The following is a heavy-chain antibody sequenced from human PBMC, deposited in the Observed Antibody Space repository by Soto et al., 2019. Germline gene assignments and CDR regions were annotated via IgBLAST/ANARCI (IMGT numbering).Heavy chain of an antibody. J-gene: IGHJ4*02. CDR2: INPNSGGT. V-gene: IGHV1-2*04. CDR1: GYTFTGYY. CDR3: ARDFSLAARPKPSPLNY. Sequence: ASVKVSCKSSGYTFTGYYIHWVRQAPGQGLEWMGWINPNSGGTNYARNFQGWVTMTRDTSISKAYMELSRLRSDDTAVYYCARDFSLAARPKPSPLNYWGQGTLVTVSS. D-gene: IGHD6-6*01.